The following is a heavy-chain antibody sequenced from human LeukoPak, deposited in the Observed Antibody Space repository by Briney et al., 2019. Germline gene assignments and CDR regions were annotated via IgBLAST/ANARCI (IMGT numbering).Heavy chain of an antibody. CDR2: INPSGGGT. Sequence: ASVKVSCKASGYTFTSYYMHWVRQAPGQGLEWMGIINPSGGGTTYAQKFQGRVTMTRDTSTSTVYMELSSLRSEDTAVYYCARALRYYSDSSGYAFDYWGQGTLVTVSS. CDR3: ARALRYYSDSSGYAFDY. D-gene: IGHD3-22*01. J-gene: IGHJ4*02. V-gene: IGHV1-46*01. CDR1: GYTFTSYY.